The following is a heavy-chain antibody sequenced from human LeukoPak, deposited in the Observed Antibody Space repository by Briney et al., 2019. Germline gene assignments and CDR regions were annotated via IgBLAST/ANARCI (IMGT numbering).Heavy chain of an antibody. CDR1: GFTFSSYW. J-gene: IGHJ4*02. Sequence: PGGSLRLSCAVSGFTFSSYWMHWVRQAPGKGLVWVSRINNDGSTTSYADSVKGRFTISRDNSKNTLYLQMNSLRAEDTAVYYCAKTVAGGNSYYFDYWGQGTLVTVSS. CDR2: INNDGSTT. D-gene: IGHD6-19*01. V-gene: IGHV3-74*01. CDR3: AKTVAGGNSYYFDY.